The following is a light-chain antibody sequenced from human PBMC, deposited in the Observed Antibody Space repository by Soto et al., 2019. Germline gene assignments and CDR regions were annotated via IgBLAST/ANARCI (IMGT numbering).Light chain of an antibody. CDR3: QQYNDWPLYT. CDR2: GAS. V-gene: IGKV3-15*01. CDR1: QSVNSN. Sequence: EIVVTQSPTIVSVSPGERATLSCRASQSVNSNLAWYQQKPGQAPRLLISGASTRAPGIAARFSGSGSGTNLTLSISGLQSEDFAVYYCQQYNDWPLYTFGQGTKVDIK. J-gene: IGKJ2*01.